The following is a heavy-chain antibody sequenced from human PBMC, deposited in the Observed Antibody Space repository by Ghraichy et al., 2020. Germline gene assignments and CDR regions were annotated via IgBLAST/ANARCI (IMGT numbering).Heavy chain of an antibody. Sequence: SQTLSLTCAVYGGSFSDYYWSWIRQPPGKGLEWIGDITHNRDTNYNPSLQSRVTLLVETSKNQFSLKLRSVTAADTAVYFCAREGIWPYSRSWYRGFDIWGQGTLVTVSS. D-gene: IGHD6-13*01. CDR1: GGSFSDYY. CDR2: ITHNRDT. V-gene: IGHV4-34*01. J-gene: IGHJ3*02. CDR3: AREGIWPYSRSWYRGFDI.